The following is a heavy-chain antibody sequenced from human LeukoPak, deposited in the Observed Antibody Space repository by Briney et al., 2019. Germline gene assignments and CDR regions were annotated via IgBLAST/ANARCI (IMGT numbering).Heavy chain of an antibody. Sequence: GGSLRLSCTASGFTFSGYGMHWVRQAPGMGLEWVAIISYDGSNTFYGDSVKGRFTISRDNSKNTLYLQMNSLRAEDTAVYYCARDHMAMAYYYYGMDVWGQGTTVTVSS. J-gene: IGHJ6*02. D-gene: IGHD5-18*01. CDR2: ISYDGSNT. CDR3: ARDHMAMAYYYYGMDV. CDR1: GFTFSGYG. V-gene: IGHV3-30*03.